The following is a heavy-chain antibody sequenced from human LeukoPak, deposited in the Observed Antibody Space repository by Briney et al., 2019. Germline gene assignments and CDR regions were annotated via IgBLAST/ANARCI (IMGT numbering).Heavy chain of an antibody. D-gene: IGHD6-19*01. Sequence: PGGSLRLSCAASGFTFSNYGMNWVRQAPGKGLEWVSGISGSGDSTYSADSVKGRFTISRDNSKNMLYLQMNSLRAEDTAMYYCARTHSSGWYDGENWFDPWGQGTLVTVSS. V-gene: IGHV3-23*01. J-gene: IGHJ5*02. CDR2: ISGSGDST. CDR3: ARTHSSGWYDGENWFDP. CDR1: GFTFSNYG.